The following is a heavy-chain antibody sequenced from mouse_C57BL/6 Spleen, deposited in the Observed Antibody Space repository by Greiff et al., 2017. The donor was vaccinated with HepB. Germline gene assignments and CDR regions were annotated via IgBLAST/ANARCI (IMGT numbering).Heavy chain of an antibody. D-gene: IGHD3-2*02. CDR1: GFTFSNYW. V-gene: IGHV6-3*01. CDR3: TVDSSGSFAY. CDR2: IRLKSDNYAT. J-gene: IGHJ3*01. Sequence: EVMLVESGGGLVQPGGSMKLSCVASGFTFSNYWMNWVRQSPEKGLEWVAQIRLKSDNYATHYAESVKGRFTISRDDSKSSVYLQMNNLRAEDTGIYYCTVDSSGSFAYWGQGTLVTVSA.